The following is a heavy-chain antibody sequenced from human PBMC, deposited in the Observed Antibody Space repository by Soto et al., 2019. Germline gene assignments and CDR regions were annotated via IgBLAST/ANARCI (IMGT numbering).Heavy chain of an antibody. CDR2: IYYSGST. CDR3: AREPDPEVVVITFGAFDI. Sequence: QVQLQESGPGLVKPSQTLSLTCTVSGGSISSGGYYWSWIRQHPGKGLEWIGYIYYSGSTYYNPSLQSRVTISVDTSKNQCSLKLSSVTAADTAVYYCAREPDPEVVVITFGAFDIWGQGTMVTVSS. D-gene: IGHD3-22*01. CDR1: GGSISSGGYY. V-gene: IGHV4-31*03. J-gene: IGHJ3*02.